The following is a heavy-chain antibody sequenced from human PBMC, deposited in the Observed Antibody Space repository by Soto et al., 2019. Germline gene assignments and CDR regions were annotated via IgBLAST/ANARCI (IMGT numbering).Heavy chain of an antibody. V-gene: IGHV3-30*18. D-gene: IGHD6-19*01. CDR2: SSFDGTQQ. CDR1: EFSLSSSG. J-gene: IGHJ4*02. Sequence: GGSLRLSCTASEFSLSSSGMHWVRRAPGKGLEWLAVSSFDGTQQFYGDSVKGRFTVSRDNSNNTLYLEMNSLRTGDTAVYYCAKQLRGSGWYPLDSWGQGTPVTVSS. CDR3: AKQLRGSGWYPLDS.